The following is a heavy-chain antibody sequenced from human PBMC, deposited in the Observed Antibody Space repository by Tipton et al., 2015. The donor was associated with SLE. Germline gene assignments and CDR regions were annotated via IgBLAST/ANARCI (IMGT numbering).Heavy chain of an antibody. J-gene: IGHJ4*02. V-gene: IGHV4-39*01. CDR3: ARTTRGRWLQL. CDR1: GGSISSSSYY. CDR2: IYYSGST. D-gene: IGHD5-24*01. Sequence: LRLSCTVSGGSISSSSYYWGWIRQPPGKGLEWIGSIYYSGSTYYNPSLKSRVTISVDTSKNQFSLKLSSVTAADTAVYYCARTTRGRWLQLWGQGTLVTVSS.